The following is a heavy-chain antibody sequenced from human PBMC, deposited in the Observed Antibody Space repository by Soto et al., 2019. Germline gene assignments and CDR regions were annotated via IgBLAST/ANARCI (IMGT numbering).Heavy chain of an antibody. Sequence: SEALSLTCTVSGGSITSYYWGWIRQPPGKGLEWIGYIYYSGSTNYNPSLKSRVTISVDTSKNQFSLKLSSVTAADTAVYYCARSEYSGYYYPHAFDIWGQGTMVTVSS. CDR2: IYYSGST. V-gene: IGHV4-59*01. D-gene: IGHD5-12*01. CDR1: GGSITSYY. J-gene: IGHJ3*02. CDR3: ARSEYSGYYYPHAFDI.